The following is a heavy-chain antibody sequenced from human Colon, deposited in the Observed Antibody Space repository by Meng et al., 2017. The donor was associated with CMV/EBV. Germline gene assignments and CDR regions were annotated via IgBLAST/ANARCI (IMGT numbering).Heavy chain of an antibody. CDR3: AGGSYQAWELLHY. CDR1: GGSYSEYY. V-gene: IGHV4-34*01. D-gene: IGHD1-26*01. J-gene: IGHJ4*02. Sequence: QVLVTQWGAVLLKTSETLFLTCAVYGGSYSEYYWSWLSPPPGRGLVLIGEIRHSRSNSYSNISSIQSRVTITIDTSKNQFSLELTSVTAADTAGYYCAGGSYQAWELLHYWGQGTLVTVSS. CDR2: IRHSRSN.